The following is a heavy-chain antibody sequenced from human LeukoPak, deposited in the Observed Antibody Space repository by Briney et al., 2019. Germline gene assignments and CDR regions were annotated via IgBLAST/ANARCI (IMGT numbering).Heavy chain of an antibody. CDR1: GGSLSGYY. CDR3: ARHRNWGIILYFDY. Sequence: PSETLSLTCAVYGGSLSGYYWSWIRQPPGKGLEWIGEISHSGSTNYNPSLKSRVTMSVDTSKDQFSLKLSSVTAADTAVYYCARHRNWGIILYFDYWGQGTLVTVSS. V-gene: IGHV4-34*01. CDR2: ISHSGST. J-gene: IGHJ4*02. D-gene: IGHD3-10*01.